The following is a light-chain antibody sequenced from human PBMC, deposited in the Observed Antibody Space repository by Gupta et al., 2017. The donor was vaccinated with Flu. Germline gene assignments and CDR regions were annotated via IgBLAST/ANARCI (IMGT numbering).Light chain of an antibody. Sequence: PSPLSASVGDRVTITCRASQSINVWLAWFQKKPREAPKSLIYKASNLESGVPSRFSGSGSGTEFSLTISRLQPDDFATYYCQQYKSNPWTFGQGTKVEIK. CDR2: KAS. J-gene: IGKJ1*01. CDR1: QSINVW. V-gene: IGKV1-5*03. CDR3: QQYKSNPWT.